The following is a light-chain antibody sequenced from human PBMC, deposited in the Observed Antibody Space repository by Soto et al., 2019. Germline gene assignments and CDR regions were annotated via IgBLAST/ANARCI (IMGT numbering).Light chain of an antibody. J-gene: IGKJ1*01. CDR1: QSISRG. CDR3: QQHNSYSVT. Sequence: IRQSHYALSSSLVDRLTIACLASQSISRGLAWYQQKPGKAPKFLIDGVSSLKSGVPSRFSGSGSGTEFTLVISSLQPDDFATYYCQQHNSYSVTFGQGTKVDIK. CDR2: GVS. V-gene: IGKV1-5*01.